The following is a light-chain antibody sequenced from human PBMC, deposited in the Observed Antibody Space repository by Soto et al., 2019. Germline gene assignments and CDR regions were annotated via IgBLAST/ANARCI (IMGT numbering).Light chain of an antibody. V-gene: IGLV2-14*01. J-gene: IGLJ1*01. CDR3: SSYTSSSVYV. Sequence: ALTQPASVSGSPGQSITISCTGTSSDVGGYNYVSWYQQHPGKAPKLMIYDVSNRPSGVSNRFSGSKSGNTASLTISGLQAEDEADYYCSSYTSSSVYVFGTGTKVTVL. CDR2: DVS. CDR1: SSDVGGYNY.